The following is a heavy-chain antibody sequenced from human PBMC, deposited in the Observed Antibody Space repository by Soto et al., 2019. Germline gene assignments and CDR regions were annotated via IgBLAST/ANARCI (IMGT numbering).Heavy chain of an antibody. CDR1: GFTFSSYS. V-gene: IGHV3-48*01. CDR3: ARASRGVGYCSGGSCYSNGYYYYYYMDV. D-gene: IGHD2-15*01. Sequence: GGSLRLSCAASGFTFSSYSMNWVRQAPGKGLEWVSYISSSSSTIYYADSVKGRFTISRDNAKNSLYLQMNSLRAEDTAVYYCARASRGVGYCSGGSCYSNGYYYYYYMDVWGKGTTVTVSS. J-gene: IGHJ6*03. CDR2: ISSSSSTI.